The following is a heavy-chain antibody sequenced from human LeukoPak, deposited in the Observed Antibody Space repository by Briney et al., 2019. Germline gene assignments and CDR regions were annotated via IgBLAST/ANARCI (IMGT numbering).Heavy chain of an antibody. CDR3: ARGPRWLRSAFDI. D-gene: IGHD5-24*01. V-gene: IGHV4-34*01. J-gene: IGHJ3*02. CDR2: INHSGST. Sequence: KPSETLSLTCAVYGGSFSGYYWSWICQPPGKGLEWIGEINHSGSTNYNPSLKSRVTISVDTSKNQFSLKLSSVTAADTAVYYCARGPRWLRSAFDIWGQGTMVTVSS. CDR1: GGSFSGYY.